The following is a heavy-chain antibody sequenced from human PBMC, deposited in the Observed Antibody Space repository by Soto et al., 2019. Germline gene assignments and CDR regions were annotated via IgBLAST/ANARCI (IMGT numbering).Heavy chain of an antibody. Sequence: GESLKISCKGSGYGFTSYWIGWVRQMPGKGLEWMGIIYPGDSDTRYSPSFQGQVTISADKSISTAYLQWSSLKASDTAMYYCARQRVYSHEDSSSLVYFDYWGQGTLVTVSS. D-gene: IGHD6-6*01. CDR3: ARQRVYSHEDSSSLVYFDY. J-gene: IGHJ4*02. CDR1: GYGFTSYW. V-gene: IGHV5-51*01. CDR2: IYPGDSDT.